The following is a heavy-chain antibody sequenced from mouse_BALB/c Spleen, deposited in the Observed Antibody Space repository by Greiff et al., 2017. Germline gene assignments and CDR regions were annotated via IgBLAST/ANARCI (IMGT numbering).Heavy chain of an antibody. CDR2: IWRGGST. D-gene: IGHD1-1*01. V-gene: IGHV2-5-1*01. Sequence: QVQLQQSGPSLVQPSQSLSITCTASGFSLTSYGVHWVRQSPGKGLEWLGVIWRGGSTDYNAAFMSRLSITKDNSKSQVFFKMNSLQADDTAIYYCAKNGIIYYYGSSPGAMDYWGQGTSVTVSS. J-gene: IGHJ4*01. CDR1: GFSLTSYG. CDR3: AKNGIIYYYGSSPGAMDY.